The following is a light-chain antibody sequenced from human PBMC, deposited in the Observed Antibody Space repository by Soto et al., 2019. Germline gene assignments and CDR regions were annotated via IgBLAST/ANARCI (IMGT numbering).Light chain of an antibody. J-gene: IGKJ1*01. CDR3: QQYDKWPRT. CDR2: GAS. Sequence: EIVMTQSPATLSVSPGERATLSCRASQSVSNNLAWYQQKPGQAPRLLIHGASTRATGIPARFSGSGSGTEFTLTISSLQSEDFAVYYCQQYDKWPRTFGQGTKVDIK. CDR1: QSVSNN. V-gene: IGKV3-15*01.